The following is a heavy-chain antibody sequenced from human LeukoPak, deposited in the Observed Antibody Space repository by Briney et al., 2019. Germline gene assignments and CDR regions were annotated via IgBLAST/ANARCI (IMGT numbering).Heavy chain of an antibody. D-gene: IGHD2-2*01. V-gene: IGHV4-34*01. J-gene: IGHJ4*02. CDR3: ARVIVVVPAATSDYFDY. CDR1: GRSFSGYY. CDR2: INHSGST. Sequence: PSETLSLTCAVSGRSFSGYYWSWIRQPPGKGLEWIGEINHSGSTNYNPSLKSRVTISVDTSRNQFSLKLRSVTAADTAVYYCARVIVVVPAATSDYFDYWGQGTPVTVSS.